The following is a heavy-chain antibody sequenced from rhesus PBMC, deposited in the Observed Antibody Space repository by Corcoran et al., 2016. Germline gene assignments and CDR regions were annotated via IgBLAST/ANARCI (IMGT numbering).Heavy chain of an antibody. Sequence: QVQLQESGPGLVKPSETLSLTCVVSGGSISDRYYGNWIRQPPGKGLEWMGNIYGSSGNTYYDPSLKSRVTISKDTSKNQFSLKVSSVTAADTAVYYCARGEWPLERKGLDSWGQGVVVTVSS. CDR2: IYGSSGNT. V-gene: IGHV4S7*01. J-gene: IGHJ6*01. CDR1: GGSISDRYY. D-gene: IGHD2-33*01. CDR3: ARGEWPLERKGLDS.